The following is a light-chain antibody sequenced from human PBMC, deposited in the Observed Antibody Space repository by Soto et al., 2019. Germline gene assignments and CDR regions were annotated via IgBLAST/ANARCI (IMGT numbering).Light chain of an antibody. CDR3: QQRSKWPQT. CDR2: DAS. V-gene: IGKV3-11*01. Sequence: EIVLTQSPATLSLSPGERATLSCRASQSVSSNLAWYQQKPGQAPRLLIYDASNRATGIPARFSGSGSGTDFSLTISSLEPEDFAVYYCQQRSKWPQTFGQGTKLEIK. J-gene: IGKJ2*01. CDR1: QSVSSN.